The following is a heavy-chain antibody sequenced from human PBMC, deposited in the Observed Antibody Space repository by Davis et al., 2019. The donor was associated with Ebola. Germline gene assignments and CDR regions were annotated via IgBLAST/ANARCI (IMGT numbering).Heavy chain of an antibody. D-gene: IGHD3-3*02. CDR2: IYPGDSDT. Sequence: GESLKISCKGSGYSFTSYWIGWVRQMPGKGLEWMGIIYPGDSDTRYSPSFQCQVTISAEESFSTAYLQWSSLKASDTAMYYCARGTSLARNFDYWGQGTLVTVSS. J-gene: IGHJ4*02. CDR1: GYSFTSYW. V-gene: IGHV5-51*01. CDR3: ARGTSLARNFDY.